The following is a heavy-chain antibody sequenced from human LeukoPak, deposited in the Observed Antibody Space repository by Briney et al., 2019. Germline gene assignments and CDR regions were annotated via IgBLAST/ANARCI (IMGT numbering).Heavy chain of an antibody. D-gene: IGHD3-3*01. CDR3: GSRRTAMFGVIKGPIDY. CDR1: GGSFSDYY. Sequence: SETLSLTCAVYGGSFSDYYWTWLRQPPGKGLEWIGEINHSGSPNNNPSLMSRVSISFDTSKNQFSLKLTSVPAADTAVYYCGSRRTAMFGVIKGPIDYWGQGTLVTVSS. CDR2: INHSGSP. V-gene: IGHV4-34*01. J-gene: IGHJ4*02.